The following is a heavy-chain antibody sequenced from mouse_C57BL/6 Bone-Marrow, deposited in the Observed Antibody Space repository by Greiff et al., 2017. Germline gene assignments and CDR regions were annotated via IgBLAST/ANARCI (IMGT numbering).Heavy chain of an antibody. CDR3: AREGDGYYDWYFDV. J-gene: IGHJ1*03. CDR1: GYSITSGYY. V-gene: IGHV3-6*01. D-gene: IGHD2-3*01. Sequence: EVQLMESGPGLVKPSQSLSLTCSVTGYSITSGYYWNWIRQFPGNKLEWMGYISYDGSNNYNPSLKNRISITRDTSKNQFFLKLNSVTTEDTATYYCAREGDGYYDWYFDVWGTGTTVTVSS. CDR2: ISYDGSN.